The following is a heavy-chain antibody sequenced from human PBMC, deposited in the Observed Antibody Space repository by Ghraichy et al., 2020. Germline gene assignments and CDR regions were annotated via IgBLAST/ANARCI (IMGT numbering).Heavy chain of an antibody. J-gene: IGHJ3*01. CDR2: IDWEGDK. V-gene: IGHV2-70*20. CDR1: GFSLSSSGMC. Sequence: SGPTLVKPRQTLTLTCTFSGFSLSSSGMCVTWVRQPPGKALEWLALIDWEGDKYYSTSLKTRLTISRDTSKNQVVLTMTNVDPVDTATYYCARMPPNYYENSGKFSVGGGFDFWGQGTMVTVSS. CDR3: ARMPPNYYENSGKFSVGGGFDF. D-gene: IGHD3-22*01.